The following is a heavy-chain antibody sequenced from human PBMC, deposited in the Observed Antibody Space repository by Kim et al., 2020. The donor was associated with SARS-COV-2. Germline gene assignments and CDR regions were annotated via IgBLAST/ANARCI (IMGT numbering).Heavy chain of an antibody. D-gene: IGHD3-10*01. Sequence: GGSLRLSCAASGFTFDDYAMHWVRQAPGKGLEWVSGISWNSGSIGYADSVKGRFTISRDNAKKSLYLKMNSLRAEDTALYYCASARVLWPGDWFDPWGQGTLVTVSS. J-gene: IGHJ5*02. CDR2: ISWNSGSI. CDR3: ASARVLWPGDWFDP. V-gene: IGHV3-9*01. CDR1: GFTFDDYA.